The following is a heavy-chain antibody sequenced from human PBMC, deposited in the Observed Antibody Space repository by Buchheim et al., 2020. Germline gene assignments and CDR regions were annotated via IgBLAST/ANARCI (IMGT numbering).Heavy chain of an antibody. V-gene: IGHV3-7*01. CDR3: ARSITMIAENWFDP. CDR2: IKQDGSEK. Sequence: EVQLVESGGGLVQPGGSLRLSCAASGFTFSSYWMSWVRQAQGKGLEWVAKIKQDGSEKYYVDSVKGRFTISRDNAKNSLYLQMNSLRAEDTAVYYCARSITMIAENWFDPWGQGTL. J-gene: IGHJ5*02. D-gene: IGHD3-22*01. CDR1: GFTFSSYW.